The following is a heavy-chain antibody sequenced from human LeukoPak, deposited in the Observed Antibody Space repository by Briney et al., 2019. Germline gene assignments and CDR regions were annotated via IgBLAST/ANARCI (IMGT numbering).Heavy chain of an antibody. CDR3: ARHYGSGSFEKFYFDF. CDR2: IHYRGAT. CDR1: GGSINGYY. J-gene: IGHJ4*02. D-gene: IGHD3-10*01. Sequence: SETLSLTCTVSGGSINGYYWSWIRQPPEKGLEWIGYIHYRGATNYNPSLKSRVTISVDTSKKQFSMKLSSVTAADTAVYYCARHYGSGSFEKFYFDFWGQGTLVTVSS. V-gene: IGHV4-59*08.